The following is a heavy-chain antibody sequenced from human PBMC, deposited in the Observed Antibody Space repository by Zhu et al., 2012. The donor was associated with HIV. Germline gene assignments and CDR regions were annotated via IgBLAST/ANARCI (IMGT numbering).Heavy chain of an antibody. CDR1: GFTFSSYA. V-gene: IGHV3-23*01. D-gene: IGHD3/OR15-3a*01. J-gene: IGHJ4*02. CDR2: ISGSGGST. Sequence: EVQLLESGGGLVQPGGSLRLSCAASGFTFSSYAMSWVRQAPGKGLEWVSAISGSGGSTYYADSVKGRFTISRDNSKNTLYLQMNSLRAEDTAVYYRAKAGWGLVIIPDYWGQGTLVTVSS. CDR3: AKAGWGLVIIPDY.